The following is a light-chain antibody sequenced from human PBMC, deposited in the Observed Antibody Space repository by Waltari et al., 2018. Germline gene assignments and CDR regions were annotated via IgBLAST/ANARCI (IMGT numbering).Light chain of an antibody. CDR1: KRVLFSSNNKNY. Sequence: DIVMTQSPDSLAVSLGERATINCKSRKRVLFSSNNKNYLAWYQQKPRQPPKLLIYWASTRETGVPDRFSGSGSGTDFTLTISSLQAEDVAVYYCQQYYNTPLTFGGGTKVEIK. J-gene: IGKJ4*01. CDR2: WAS. CDR3: QQYYNTPLT. V-gene: IGKV4-1*01.